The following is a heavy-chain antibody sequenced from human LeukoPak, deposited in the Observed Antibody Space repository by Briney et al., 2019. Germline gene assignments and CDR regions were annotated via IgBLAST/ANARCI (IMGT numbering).Heavy chain of an antibody. CDR3: ARAGKSSSSWNY. J-gene: IGHJ4*02. V-gene: IGHV4-39*07. CDR1: GGSISSSSYY. CDR2: IYYSGST. Sequence: PSETLSLTCTVSGGSISSSSYYWGWIRQPPGKGLEWIGSIYYSGSTNYNPSLKSRVTISVDTSKNQFSLKLSSVTAADTAVYYCARAGKSSSSWNYWGQGTLVTVSS. D-gene: IGHD6-13*01.